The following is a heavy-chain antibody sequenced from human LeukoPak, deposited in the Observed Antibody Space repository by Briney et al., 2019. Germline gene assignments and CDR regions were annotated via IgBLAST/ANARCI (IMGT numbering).Heavy chain of an antibody. D-gene: IGHD2-2*01. CDR2: ISSSSSYI. J-gene: IGHJ6*03. CDR1: GFTFSSYS. CDR3: AREEIEAVVVPSADYFYYYMDV. Sequence: GGSLRLSCAASGFTFSSYSMNWVRQAPGKGLEWVSSISSSSSYIYYADSVKGRFTISRDNAKNSLYLQMNSLRAEDTAVYYCAREEIEAVVVPSADYFYYYMDVWGKGTTLTVSS. V-gene: IGHV3-21*01.